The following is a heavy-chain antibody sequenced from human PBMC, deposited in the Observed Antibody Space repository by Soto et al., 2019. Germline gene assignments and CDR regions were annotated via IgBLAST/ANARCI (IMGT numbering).Heavy chain of an antibody. CDR1: GYTLTTYY. CDR3: ARARHSSGWYYFDY. J-gene: IGHJ4*02. CDR2: INPRVGST. D-gene: IGHD6-19*01. V-gene: IGHV1-46*03. Sequence: ASVKVSCKASGYTLTTYYMHWVRQAPGQGLEWMGIINPRVGSTTFAQRFQGRVTMTGDTSTSTVYMELSSLSSEDTAVYYCARARHSSGWYYFDYWGQGTLVTVSS.